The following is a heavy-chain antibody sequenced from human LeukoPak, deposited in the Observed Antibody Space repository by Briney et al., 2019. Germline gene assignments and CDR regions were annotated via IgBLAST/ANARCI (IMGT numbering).Heavy chain of an antibody. CDR3: ARAVGYYYGSGSYYPTFDYMDV. CDR1: GHTFTGYY. D-gene: IGHD3-10*01. CDR2: INPNSGGT. J-gene: IGHJ6*03. Sequence: ASVKVSCKASGHTFTGYYMHWVRQAPGQGLEWMGWINPNSGGTNYAQKFQGRVTMTRDTSISTAYMELSRLRSDDTAVYYCARAVGYYYGSGSYYPTFDYMDVWGKGTTVTISS. V-gene: IGHV1-2*02.